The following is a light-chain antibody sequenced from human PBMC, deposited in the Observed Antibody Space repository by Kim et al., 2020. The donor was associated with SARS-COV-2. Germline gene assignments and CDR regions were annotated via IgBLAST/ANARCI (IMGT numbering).Light chain of an antibody. CDR2: GAS. V-gene: IGKV3-20*01. CDR3: QQYGSSPRT. CDR1: QSVSSSY. Sequence: SPGNSAPRPSRASQSVSSSYLAWYQQKPGQAPRLLIYGASSRATGIPDRFSGSGSGTDFTLTISRLEPEDFAVYYCQQYGSSPRTFGQGTKVDIK. J-gene: IGKJ1*01.